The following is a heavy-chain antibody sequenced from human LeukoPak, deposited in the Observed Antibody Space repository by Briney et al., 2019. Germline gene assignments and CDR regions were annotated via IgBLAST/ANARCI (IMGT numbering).Heavy chain of an antibody. CDR1: GGSISGSN. V-gene: IGHV4-59*01. D-gene: IGHD3-10*01. Sequence: SETLSLTCTVSGGSISGSNGSWFRQPPGKGLEWIGYIYYSGSTNYNPSLKSRVTISVDTSKNQFSLKLSSVTAADTAVYYCRGVRFGELFDYWGQGTLVTVSS. CDR3: RGVRFGELFDY. J-gene: IGHJ4*02. CDR2: IYYSGST.